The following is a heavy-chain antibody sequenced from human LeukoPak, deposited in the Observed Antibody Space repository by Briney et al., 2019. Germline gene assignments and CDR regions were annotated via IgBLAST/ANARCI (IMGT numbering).Heavy chain of an antibody. CDR2: ISGSGGST. CDR1: GFTFSSYA. D-gene: IGHD2-2*01. J-gene: IGHJ4*02. Sequence: GGSLRLSCAASGFTFSSYAMSWVRQAPGKGLEWVSAISGSGGSTYYADSVKGRFTISRDNSKNTLYLQMNSLRAEDTAVYYCAKVFSRNQLLWFPYFDYWGQGTLVTVSS. V-gene: IGHV3-23*01. CDR3: AKVFSRNQLLWFPYFDY.